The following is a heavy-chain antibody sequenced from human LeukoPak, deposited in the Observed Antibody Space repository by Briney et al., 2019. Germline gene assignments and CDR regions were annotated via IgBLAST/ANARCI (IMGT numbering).Heavy chain of an antibody. J-gene: IGHJ6*02. CDR3: SRGPIVVWLYYGMDV. D-gene: IGHD3-22*01. CDR1: GFTFGDHA. Sequence: PGGSLRLSCTASGFTFGDHAMNWVRQAAGKGLEWVGFIRRNTYRGNTVYAVSVRGRFTISREDAKTIDYLQMNSLRVEDTAVYYCSRGPIVVWLYYGMDVWGQGTTVTVSS. CDR2: IRRNTYRGNT. V-gene: IGHV3-49*04.